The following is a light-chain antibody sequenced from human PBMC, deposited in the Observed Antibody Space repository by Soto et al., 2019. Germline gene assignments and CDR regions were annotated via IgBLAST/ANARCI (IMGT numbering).Light chain of an antibody. CDR1: QNLGTLY. J-gene: IGKJ1*01. CDR2: SAS. CDR3: QQYAGSPRT. V-gene: IGKV3-20*01. Sequence: EIVLTQSPGTLSLSPGERGTLSCRASQNLGTLYLAWFQQKSGQAPRLLIYSASRRATGIPDRFTGSGSGTDFTLTINRVEPEDFAVYFCQQYAGSPRTFGQGNKVEIK.